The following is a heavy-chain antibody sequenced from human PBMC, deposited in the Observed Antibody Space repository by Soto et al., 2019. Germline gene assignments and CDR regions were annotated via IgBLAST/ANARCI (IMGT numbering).Heavy chain of an antibody. CDR2: ISAYNGNT. D-gene: IGHD6-6*01. J-gene: IGHJ3*01. CDR1: GYTFTSYG. Sequence: ASVKVSCKASGYTFTSYGISWVRQAPGQGLEWMGWISAYNGNTNYAQKLQGRVTMTTDTSTSTAYMELRSLRSDDTVVYYCARSIAARSYDAFDVWGQGTMVTVS. CDR3: ARSIAARSYDAFDV. V-gene: IGHV1-18*01.